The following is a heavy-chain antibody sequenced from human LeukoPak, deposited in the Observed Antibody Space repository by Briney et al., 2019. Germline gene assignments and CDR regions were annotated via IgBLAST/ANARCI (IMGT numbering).Heavy chain of an antibody. CDR1: GGSISSSSSY. CDR3: ASPKIAMSEYFQH. CDR2: LQYRGST. Sequence: SETLSLTCSVSGGSISSSSSYWGWIGQSPGKGLEWIVSLQYRGSTYYNPSLKSRVTISVDTSKNQFSLKLSSVTAADTAVYYCASPKIAMSEYFQHWGQGTPVIVSP. D-gene: IGHD2-21*01. J-gene: IGHJ1*01. V-gene: IGHV4-39*07.